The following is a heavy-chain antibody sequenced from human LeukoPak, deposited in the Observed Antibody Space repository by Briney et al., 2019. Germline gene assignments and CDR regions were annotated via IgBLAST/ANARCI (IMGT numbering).Heavy chain of an antibody. J-gene: IGHJ4*02. D-gene: IGHD3-10*01. CDR2: ISSSGSTI. CDR3: AKVTYGSGTYGAFDS. CDR1: GFTFSDYY. V-gene: IGHV3-11*01. Sequence: GGSARLSCAASGFTFSDYYMSWVRQAPGKGLEWVSYISSSGSTIYYADSVKGRFTTSRDNAKNSLYLQMNSLRAEDTAVYYCAKVTYGSGTYGAFDSWGQGTLVTVSS.